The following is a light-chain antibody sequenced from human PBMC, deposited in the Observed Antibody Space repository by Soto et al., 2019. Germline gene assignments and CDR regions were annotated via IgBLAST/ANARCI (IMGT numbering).Light chain of an antibody. CDR2: TAS. V-gene: IGKV1-39*01. CDR3: QQSYSTPPT. Sequence: DIQMTQSPSSLSASVGDRVTITCRASQTISTYLNWYQQTPGKAPKLLIYTASSLQGGVPSRFSGSGSGTDFTLTISSLQPEDFETYYCQQSYSTPPTFGGGTKVDI. CDR1: QTISTY. J-gene: IGKJ4*01.